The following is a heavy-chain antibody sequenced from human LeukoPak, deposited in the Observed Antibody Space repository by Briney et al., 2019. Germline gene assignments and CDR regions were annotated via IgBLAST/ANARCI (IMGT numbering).Heavy chain of an antibody. CDR2: LHSGGNR. Sequence: GGSLRLSCVASGCTLSSNHMSWVGQAPGKGLEWVSILHSGGNRYYADSVKGRFTISSDNSKNTLSLQMNSLRAEDTAVYYCVSHIDTLTSYSLDYWGQGTLVTVSS. CDR3: VSHIDTLTSYSLDY. J-gene: IGHJ4*02. CDR1: GCTLSSNH. V-gene: IGHV3-53*01. D-gene: IGHD3-9*01.